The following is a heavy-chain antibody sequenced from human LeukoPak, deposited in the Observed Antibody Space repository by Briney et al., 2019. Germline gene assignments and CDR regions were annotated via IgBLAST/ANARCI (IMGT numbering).Heavy chain of an antibody. CDR1: GYTFTDYY. CDR3: ARTFRVAVAGNHFDF. J-gene: IGHJ4*02. CDR2: IRPNNGGT. V-gene: IGHV1-2*02. D-gene: IGHD6-19*01. Sequence: GASVKVSCKTSGYTFTDYYIHWVRQAPGQGLEWVGWIRPNNGGTNYSQKFQGRVTMTRDTSISTAYMELSGLRSDDTAVYYCARTFRVAVAGNHFDFWGQGTLVTVPS.